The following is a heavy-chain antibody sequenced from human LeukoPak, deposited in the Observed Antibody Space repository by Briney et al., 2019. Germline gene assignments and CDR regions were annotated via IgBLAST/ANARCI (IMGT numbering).Heavy chain of an antibody. Sequence: RTGGSLRLSCAASGFSFSDFGMHWIRQAPGKGLEWVTLIRSDGSSIYYADSVKGRFTISRDNSRNTLYLKMNSLRVEDTAVYYCAKDRDEYGNDCWGQGILVTVST. CDR1: GFSFSDFG. J-gene: IGHJ4*02. CDR2: IRSDGSSI. CDR3: AKDRDEYGNDC. D-gene: IGHD4-11*01. V-gene: IGHV3-30*02.